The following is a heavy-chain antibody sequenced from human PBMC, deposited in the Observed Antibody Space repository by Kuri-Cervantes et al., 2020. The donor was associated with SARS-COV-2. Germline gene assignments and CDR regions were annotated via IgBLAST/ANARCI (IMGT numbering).Heavy chain of an antibody. Sequence: GGSLRLSCAASGFTFDDYAMHWVRQAPGKGLEWVAVISYDGSNKYYADSVKGRFTISRDNSKNTLYLQMNSLRAEDTAVYYCAREYTAIYYSDLWGRGTLVTVSS. D-gene: IGHD5-18*01. CDR1: GFTFDDYA. CDR3: AREYTAIYYSDL. V-gene: IGHV3-30-3*01. J-gene: IGHJ2*01. CDR2: ISYDGSNK.